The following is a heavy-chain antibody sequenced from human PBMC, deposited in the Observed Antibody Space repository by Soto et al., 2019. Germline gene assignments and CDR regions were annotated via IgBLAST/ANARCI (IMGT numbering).Heavy chain of an antibody. J-gene: IGHJ6*02. CDR3: ARERSVGYCITTTCPKPFYYYAMDV. Sequence: QVQLVQSGAEVKKPGSSVKVSCKASGGTFSNYAFSWVRQAPGQGLEWMGGFIPIFGTPNYAQKFQGRVTVTADASTRTVYMELSSLRSEDTAVYYFARERSVGYCITTTCPKPFYYYAMDVWGQGTTVTVSS. CDR2: FIPIFGTP. CDR1: GGTFSNYA. V-gene: IGHV1-69*01. D-gene: IGHD2-2*01.